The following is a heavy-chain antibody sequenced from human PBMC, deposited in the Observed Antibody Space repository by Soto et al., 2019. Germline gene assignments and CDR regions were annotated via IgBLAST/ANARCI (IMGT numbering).Heavy chain of an antibody. J-gene: IGHJ4*02. D-gene: IGHD3-22*01. CDR2: INHSGST. CDR1: GGSFSGYY. CDR3: ARVGLRNYYDGSGPIDY. V-gene: IGHV4-34*01. Sequence: PSETLSLTCAVYGGSFSGYYWSWIRQPPGKGLEWIGEINHSGSTNYNPSLKSRVTISVDTSKNQFSLKLSSVTAADTAVYYCARVGLRNYYDGSGPIDYWGQGTLVTVSS.